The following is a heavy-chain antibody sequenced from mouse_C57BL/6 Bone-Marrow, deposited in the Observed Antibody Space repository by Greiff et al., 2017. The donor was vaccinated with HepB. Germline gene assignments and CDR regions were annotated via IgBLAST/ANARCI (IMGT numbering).Heavy chain of an antibody. J-gene: IGHJ4*01. CDR2: ISNGGGST. CDR1: GFTFSDYY. V-gene: IGHV5-12*01. Sequence: EVQVVESGGGLVQPGGSLKLSCAASGFTFSDYYMYWVRQTPEKRLEWVAYISNGGGSTYYPDTVKGRFTISRDNAKNTLYLQMSRLKSEDTAMYYCARDDGYPSYAMDYWGQGTSVTVSS. CDR3: ARDDGYPSYAMDY. D-gene: IGHD2-3*01.